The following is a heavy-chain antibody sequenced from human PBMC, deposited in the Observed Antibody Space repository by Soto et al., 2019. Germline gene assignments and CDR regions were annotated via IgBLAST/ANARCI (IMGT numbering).Heavy chain of an antibody. CDR3: AKDMKWGGMTTIHYFDS. V-gene: IGHV3-74*01. Sequence: PGGSLRLSCAASVFTFSSYWMHWVRQAPGKGLVWVSRINSDGSSTSYADSVKGRFTLSRDNAKNSLFLQMNSLRPEDTALYYCAKDMKWGGMTTIHYFDSWGQGTQVTVSS. D-gene: IGHD4-17*01. CDR2: INSDGSST. CDR1: VFTFSSYW. J-gene: IGHJ4*02.